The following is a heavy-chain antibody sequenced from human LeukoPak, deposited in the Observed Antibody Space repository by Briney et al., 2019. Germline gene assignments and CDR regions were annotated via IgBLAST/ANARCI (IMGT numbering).Heavy chain of an antibody. D-gene: IGHD3-22*01. CDR1: GYTFSTYY. J-gene: IGHJ3*02. V-gene: IGHV1-46*01. Sequence: ASVKVSCKASGYTFSTYYMHWVRQAPGQGLEWMGFLNPRSGTTTYAQKFQGRVTMTRDTSTSTVYMGLSSLRSEDTAVYYCAKDFQAVGYSGYYFAHDAFDIWGQGTVVTVSS. CDR3: AKDFQAVGYSGYYFAHDAFDI. CDR2: LNPRSGTT.